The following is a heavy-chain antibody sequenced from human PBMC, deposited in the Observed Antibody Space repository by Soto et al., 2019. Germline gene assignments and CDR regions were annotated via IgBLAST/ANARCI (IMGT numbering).Heavy chain of an antibody. V-gene: IGHV3-30-3*01. CDR1: GFSFSTYA. CDR3: ARSIAVAGLDY. Sequence: GGSLRLSCAASGFSFSTYAVHWVRQAPGKGLEWVAVISNDGSKKYYGGSVKGRFTISRDNSNNTVYLQMNSLRPEDTAVYYCARSIAVAGLDYWGPGALVTVSS. CDR2: ISNDGSKK. J-gene: IGHJ4*02. D-gene: IGHD6-19*01.